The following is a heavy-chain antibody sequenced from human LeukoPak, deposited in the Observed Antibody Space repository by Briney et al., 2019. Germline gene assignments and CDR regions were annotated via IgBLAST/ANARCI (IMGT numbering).Heavy chain of an antibody. V-gene: IGHV3-7*04. CDR1: GFTFSNYE. Sequence: GGSLRLSCAASGFTFSNYEFNWVRQAPGKGLEWVANIKQDGSEKYYVDSVKGRFTISRDNAKNSLYLQMNSLRPDDTAVYYCARDRVRSLYWGQGTLVTVSS. CDR2: IKQDGSEK. CDR3: ARDRVRSLY. D-gene: IGHD3-3*01. J-gene: IGHJ4*02.